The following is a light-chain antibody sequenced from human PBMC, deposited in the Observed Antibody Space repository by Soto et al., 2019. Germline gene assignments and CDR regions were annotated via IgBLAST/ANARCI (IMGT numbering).Light chain of an antibody. V-gene: IGLV3-1*01. CDR2: EDS. CDR1: KLGDKY. J-gene: IGLJ2*01. Sequence: SSELTQPPSVSVSPGQTASITCSGDKLGDKYASWYQQKSGQSPVLVIFEDSKRPSGIPERFSGSNSGNTATLTISGIQAMDEADYYCQAWDTSTVVFGGGTKLTVL. CDR3: QAWDTSTVV.